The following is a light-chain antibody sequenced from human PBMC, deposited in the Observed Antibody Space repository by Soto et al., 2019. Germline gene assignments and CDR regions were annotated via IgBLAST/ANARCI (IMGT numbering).Light chain of an antibody. CDR1: QSLLHSSGRYY. J-gene: IGKJ4*01. V-gene: IGKV2-28*01. Sequence: DIVMTQSPLSLPVTPGEPASISCRSSQSLLHSSGRYYLDWYLQKPGQSPQLLIYLGSHRASGVPDRFSGSGSGTDFTLTISRVEAEDVGIYYCIQALQTPFTFGEGTRVEIK. CDR2: LGS. CDR3: IQALQTPFT.